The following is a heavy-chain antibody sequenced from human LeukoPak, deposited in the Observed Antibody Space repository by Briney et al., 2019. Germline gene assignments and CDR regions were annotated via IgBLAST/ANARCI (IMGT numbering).Heavy chain of an antibody. CDR2: INSDGSIT. Sequence: GGCLRLSYPVSGLTFTRYWTHCARQPAGKWLVWVSHINSDGSITRYADSVKGRFTISRDNAQNTLYLQMHSLRGADTGVYYCARDAGECGGDCPSWFDPWGQGTLVTVSS. V-gene: IGHV3-74*01. CDR1: GLTFTRYW. D-gene: IGHD2-21*02. CDR3: ARDAGECGGDCPSWFDP. J-gene: IGHJ5*02.